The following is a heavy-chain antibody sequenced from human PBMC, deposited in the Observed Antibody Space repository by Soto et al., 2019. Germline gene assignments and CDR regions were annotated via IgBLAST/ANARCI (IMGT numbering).Heavy chain of an antibody. CDR3: VRHRVSDMLTGALEP. V-gene: IGHV4-39*01. CDR1: GASISGSSYY. D-gene: IGHD3-9*01. Sequence: PSETLSLTCSVSGASISGSSYYWGWLRQPPGKGLEWIGSVDYGGITYYNPSLKTRLSISVESSRTHFSLRLTSVTAADTALYYCVRHRVSDMLTGALEPWGQGILVTVSS. J-gene: IGHJ5*02. CDR2: VDYGGIT.